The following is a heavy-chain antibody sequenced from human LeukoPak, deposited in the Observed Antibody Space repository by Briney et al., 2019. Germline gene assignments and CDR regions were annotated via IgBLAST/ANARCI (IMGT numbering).Heavy chain of an antibody. D-gene: IGHD3-22*01. V-gene: IGHV3-48*01. Sequence: GGSLRLSCAASGFTFSSYSMNWVRQGPGKGLEWVSYISDSSSIIYYADSVKGRFTISRDNSKNTLYVQMNSLRVEDTAVYYCARDYDSSGYYYWGQGTLVTVSS. CDR2: ISDSSSII. CDR1: GFTFSSYS. J-gene: IGHJ4*02. CDR3: ARDYDSSGYYY.